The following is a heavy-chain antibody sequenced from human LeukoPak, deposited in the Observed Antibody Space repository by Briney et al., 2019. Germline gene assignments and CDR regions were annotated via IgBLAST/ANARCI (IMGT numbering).Heavy chain of an antibody. Sequence: GGSLRLSCAGSGFTLSNYWMTWVRQAPGKGLEWVANIKEDGSETYYVDSVKGRFTISRDNAKNSLYLQMNSLRAEDTAVYYCARDPSSDAFDIWAKETVLTVSS. CDR2: IKEDGSET. V-gene: IGHV3-7*05. CDR1: GFTLSNYW. CDR3: ARDPSSDAFDI. J-gene: IGHJ3*02.